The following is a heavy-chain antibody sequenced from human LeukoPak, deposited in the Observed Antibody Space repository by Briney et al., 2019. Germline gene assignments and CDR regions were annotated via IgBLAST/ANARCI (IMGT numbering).Heavy chain of an antibody. CDR1: GFTFSNAW. J-gene: IGHJ6*02. Sequence: GGSLRLSCAASGFTFSNAWMSWVRQAPGKGLEWVGHIKSKTDGATTDYAAPVKGRFTISRDDSKNTLYLQMSSLKTEDTAVYCCTTVEGATLYYYYGMDVWGQGTTVTVSS. CDR3: TTVEGATLYYYYGMDV. D-gene: IGHD1-26*01. CDR2: IKSKTDGATT. V-gene: IGHV3-15*01.